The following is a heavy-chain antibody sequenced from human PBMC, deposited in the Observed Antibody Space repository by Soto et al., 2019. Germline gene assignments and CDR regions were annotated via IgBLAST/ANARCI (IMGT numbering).Heavy chain of an antibody. V-gene: IGHV3-48*03. D-gene: IGHD6-13*01. CDR3: ASLPYSSSWYGSRDY. J-gene: IGHJ4*02. Sequence: GGSLRLSCAASGFTFSSYEMNWVRQAPGKGLEWVSYISSSGSTIYYADSVKGRFTISRDNAKNSLYLQMNSLRAEDTAVYYCASLPYSSSWYGSRDYWGQGTLVTVS. CDR2: ISSSGSTI. CDR1: GFTFSSYE.